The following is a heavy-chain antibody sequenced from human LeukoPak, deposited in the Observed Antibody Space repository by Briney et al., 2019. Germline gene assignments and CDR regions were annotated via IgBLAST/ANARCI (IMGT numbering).Heavy chain of an antibody. Sequence: SETLSLTCAVYGGSFSHNYWTWVRQTPGRGLEWIGEINHSGDISGHNPSLGSRVTISVDSSKKQFSLTLTSVTAADTGIYYCARVPDITARPCDTWGPGNPVIVSS. CDR1: GGSFSHNY. V-gene: IGHV4-34*01. CDR3: ARVPDITARPCDT. D-gene: IGHD1-1*01. J-gene: IGHJ5*02. CDR2: INHSGDIS.